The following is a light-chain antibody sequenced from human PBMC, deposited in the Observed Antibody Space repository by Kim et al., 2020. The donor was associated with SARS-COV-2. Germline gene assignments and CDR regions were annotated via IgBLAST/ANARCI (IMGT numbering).Light chain of an antibody. J-gene: IGLJ3*02. CDR3: AAWDDSLSGRV. Sequence: GQRVTISCSGSSSNIESNFVYWYQQLPGTAPKVLIYRSNQRPSGVPDRFSGPKSGTSASLAISGLRSEDEADYYCAAWDDSLSGRVFGGGTQLTVL. CDR2: RSN. V-gene: IGLV1-47*01. CDR1: SSNIESNF.